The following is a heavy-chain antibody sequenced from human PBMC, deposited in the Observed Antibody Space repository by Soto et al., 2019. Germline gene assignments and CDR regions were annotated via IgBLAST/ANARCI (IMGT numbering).Heavy chain of an antibody. V-gene: IGHV3-72*01. Sequence: SGGSLRLSCAASGFTFSDHYMDWVRQAPGKGLEWVGRIRNKANNYATEYAASVKGRFTISRDDSKNSLYLQMNSLETEDTAVYSCARERRYYNNITCFYFDYWGQGTLVTVSS. CDR2: IRNKANNYAT. CDR3: ARERRYYNNITCFYFDY. D-gene: IGHD3-10*01. CDR1: GFTFSDHY. J-gene: IGHJ4*02.